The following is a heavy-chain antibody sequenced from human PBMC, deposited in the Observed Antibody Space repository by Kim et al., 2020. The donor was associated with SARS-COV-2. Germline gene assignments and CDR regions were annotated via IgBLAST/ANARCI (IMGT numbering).Heavy chain of an antibody. V-gene: IGHV3-33*01. D-gene: IGHD3-10*01. J-gene: IGHJ4*02. CDR3: AREFSASYSYLDY. Sequence: VVTVKGRLTSSSDNSNHMLYLQMNSLRAEDTAVYYCAREFSASYSYLDYWGQGNLVTVSS.